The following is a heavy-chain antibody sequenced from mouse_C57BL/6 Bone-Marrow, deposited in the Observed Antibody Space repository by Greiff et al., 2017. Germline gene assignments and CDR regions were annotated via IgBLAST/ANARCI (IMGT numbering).Heavy chain of an antibody. Sequence: QVQLQQPGAELVKPGASVKLSCTASGYTFTSYCMHWVKQRPGQGLEWIGMIHPSSGSTYYNEKFKSKATLTVDKSSSTSYMQLSSLTSEDSAVYYCARGYYDGSSLYFDYWGQGTTLTVSS. J-gene: IGHJ2*01. CDR1: GYTFTSYC. V-gene: IGHV1-64*01. D-gene: IGHD1-1*01. CDR2: IHPSSGST. CDR3: ARGYYDGSSLYFDY.